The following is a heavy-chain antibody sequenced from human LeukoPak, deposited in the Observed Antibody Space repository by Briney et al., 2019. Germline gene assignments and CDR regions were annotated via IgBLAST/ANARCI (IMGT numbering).Heavy chain of an antibody. CDR1: GFTFSSYA. CDR3: ARDPTYNYGYYYYYYGMDV. V-gene: IGHV3-30*04. D-gene: IGHD5-18*01. J-gene: IGHJ6*01. CDR2: ISYDGSNK. Sequence: GRSLRLSCAASGFTFSSYAMHWVRQAPGKGLEWVSVISYDGSNKYYADSVKGRFTISRGNSKNTLYLQMNSLRAEDTAVYYCARDPTYNYGYYYYYYGMDVWGQGTTVTVSS.